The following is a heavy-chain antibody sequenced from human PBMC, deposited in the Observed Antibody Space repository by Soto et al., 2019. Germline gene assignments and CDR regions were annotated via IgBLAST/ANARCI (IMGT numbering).Heavy chain of an antibody. CDR2: ISGSGGST. D-gene: IGHD2-21*02. Sequence: EVQLLESGGGLVQPGGSLRLSCAASGFSFSSYAMSWVRQAPGEGLEWVSAISGSGGSTYYADSVKGRFTISRDNSKNPLYLTMTSLRAEDTAIDYCAKDVMAVTPKPFDYWGQGTLVTVSS. CDR1: GFSFSSYA. V-gene: IGHV3-23*01. CDR3: AKDVMAVTPKPFDY. J-gene: IGHJ4*02.